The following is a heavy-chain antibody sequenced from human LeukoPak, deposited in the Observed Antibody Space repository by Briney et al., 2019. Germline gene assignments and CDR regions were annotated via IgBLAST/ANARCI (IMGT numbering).Heavy chain of an antibody. CDR2: ISSSSSTI. CDR3: ARDHYTDYDFWSGSLDY. J-gene: IGHJ4*02. V-gene: IGHV3-48*01. Sequence: GGSLRLSCAASGFTFSSYSMNWVRQAPGKGLEWVSYISSSSSTIYYADSVKGRFTISRDNAKNSLYLQMNSLRAEDTAVYYCARDHYTDYDFWSGSLDYWGQGTLVTVSS. CDR1: GFTFSSYS. D-gene: IGHD3-3*01.